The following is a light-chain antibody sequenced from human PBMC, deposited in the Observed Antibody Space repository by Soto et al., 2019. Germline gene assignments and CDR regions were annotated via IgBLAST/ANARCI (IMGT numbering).Light chain of an antibody. J-gene: IGLJ2*01. CDR2: EGS. CDR1: SSDVGSCNL. CDR3: CSYAGSHTVV. Sequence: QSALTQPASVSGSPGQSITISCTGSSSDVGSCNLVSWYQQYPGKAPKLMIYEGSKRPSGVSNRFSGSKSGNTASLTISGLQAEDEADYHCCSYAGSHTVVFGGGTKLTVL. V-gene: IGLV2-23*01.